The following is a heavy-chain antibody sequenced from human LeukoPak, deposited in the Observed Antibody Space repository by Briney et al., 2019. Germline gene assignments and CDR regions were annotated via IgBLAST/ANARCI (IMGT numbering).Heavy chain of an antibody. CDR1: GGAISSSSYC. CDR3: ARDRSPEHYYDSSHWDYYYGMDV. Sequence: SETLSLTCTVSGGAISSSSYCWGWIRQPLGKGLEWIGSIYYSGSTYYNPSLKSRVTISVDTSKNQFSLKLSSVTAADTAVYYCARDRSPEHYYDSSHWDYYYGMDVWGQGTTVTVSS. J-gene: IGHJ6*02. D-gene: IGHD3-22*01. V-gene: IGHV4-39*07. CDR2: IYYSGST.